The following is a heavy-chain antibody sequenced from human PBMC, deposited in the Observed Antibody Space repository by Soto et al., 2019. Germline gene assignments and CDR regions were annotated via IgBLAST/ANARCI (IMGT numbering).Heavy chain of an antibody. CDR1: GSTLSNHI. Sequence: ASVKVSCKASGSTLSNHILSWVRQAPGQGLEWMGWISAYNGNTNYAQKLQGRVTMTTDTSTSTAYMELRSLRSDDTAVYYCARDRGYSYSDYWGQGTLVTVSS. V-gene: IGHV1-18*01. CDR3: ARDRGYSYSDY. D-gene: IGHD5-18*01. CDR2: ISAYNGNT. J-gene: IGHJ4*02.